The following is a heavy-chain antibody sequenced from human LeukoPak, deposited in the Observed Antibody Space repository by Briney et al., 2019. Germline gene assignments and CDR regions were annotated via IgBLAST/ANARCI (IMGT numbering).Heavy chain of an antibody. V-gene: IGHV4-59*08. CDR1: GGSISSYY. Sequence: SETLSLTCTVSGGSISSYYWSWIRQPPGKGLEWIGYVYYSGSTNYNPSLKSRVTISVDTSKNQFSLKLSSVTAADTAVYYCARLLAADPFNWFDPWGQGTLVTVSS. CDR3: ARLLAADPFNWFDP. CDR2: VYYSGST. J-gene: IGHJ5*02. D-gene: IGHD6-13*01.